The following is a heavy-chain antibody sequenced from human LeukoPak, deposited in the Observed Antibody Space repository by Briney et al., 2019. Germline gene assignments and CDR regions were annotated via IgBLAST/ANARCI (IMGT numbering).Heavy chain of an antibody. J-gene: IGHJ5*02. V-gene: IGHV1-69*06. CDR1: GYTFTGYY. CDR3: ARNSGSSWYSGWFDP. CDR2: IIPIFGTA. Sequence: ASVKVSCKASGYTFTGYYMHWVRQAPGQGLEWMGGIIPIFGTANYAQKFQGRVTITADKSTSTAYMELSSLRSEDTAVYYCARNSGSSWYSGWFDPWGQGTLVTVSS. D-gene: IGHD6-13*01.